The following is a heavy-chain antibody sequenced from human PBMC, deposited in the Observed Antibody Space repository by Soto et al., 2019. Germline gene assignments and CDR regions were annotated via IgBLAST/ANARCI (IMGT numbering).Heavy chain of an antibody. CDR3: ASKPNSLYYFDF. CDR2: IFSTGTT. CDR1: GSSISSSHW. Sequence: QVQLQESGPGLVKPSDTLSLTCGVSGSSISSSHWWGWSRQPPGKGLEWIGDIFSTGTTSYNPSLKSQVTMSVDTSNNQFSLRLNSVTAVDTAVYYCASKPNSLYYFDFWGQGTLVTVSS. D-gene: IGHD5-18*01. J-gene: IGHJ4*02. V-gene: IGHV4-28*01.